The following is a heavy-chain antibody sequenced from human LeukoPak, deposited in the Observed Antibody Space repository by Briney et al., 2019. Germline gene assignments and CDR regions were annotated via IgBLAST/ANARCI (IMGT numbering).Heavy chain of an antibody. Sequence: SETLSLTCTVSGGSISSYYWSWIRQPPGKGLEWIGYIYYSGSTNYNPSLKSRVTISVDTSKNQFSLKLSSVTAADTAVYYCARYCGSTSCYLNGMDVWGKGTTVTVSS. V-gene: IGHV4-59*01. D-gene: IGHD2-2*01. CDR1: GGSISSYY. CDR2: IYYSGST. J-gene: IGHJ6*04. CDR3: ARYCGSTSCYLNGMDV.